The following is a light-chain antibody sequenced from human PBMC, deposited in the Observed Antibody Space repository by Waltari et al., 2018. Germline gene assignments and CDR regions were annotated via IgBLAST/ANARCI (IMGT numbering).Light chain of an antibody. V-gene: IGLV2-11*01. CDR2: DVV. CDR3: CSYAGSYTFV. J-gene: IGLJ7*01. Sequence: QSALTQPRSVSGSPGQSVTISCSGPSSDVGSYNFVSWYQQHPGNAPKLLIYDVVKPPSGVPDRFSGSKSGNTASLTISGLQTEDESDYYCCSYAGSYTFVFGGGTQLTVL. CDR1: SSDVGSYNF.